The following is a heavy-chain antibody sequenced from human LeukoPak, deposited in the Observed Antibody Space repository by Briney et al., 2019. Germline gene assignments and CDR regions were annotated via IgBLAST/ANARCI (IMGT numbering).Heavy chain of an antibody. V-gene: IGHV3-53*01. D-gene: IGHD3-22*01. CDR3: ARGSTYYYDSSGYNWFDP. Sequence: GGSLRLSCAASGFTVSSNYMSWVRQAPGKGLEWVSVIYSGGNTYYADSVKGRFTISRDNSKNTLYLQMNSLRAEDTAVYYCARGSTYYYDSSGYNWFDPWGQGTLVTVSS. CDR2: IYSGGNT. CDR1: GFTVSSNY. J-gene: IGHJ5*02.